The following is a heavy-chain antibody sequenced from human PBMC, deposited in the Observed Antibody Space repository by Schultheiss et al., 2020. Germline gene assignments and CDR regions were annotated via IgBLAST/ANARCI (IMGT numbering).Heavy chain of an antibody. J-gene: IGHJ4*02. CDR2: ISWNSGSI. CDR3: ARDLRDGYFDY. Sequence: GGSLRLSCAASGFTFDDYAMHWVLQAPGKGLEWVSGISWNSGSIGYADSVKGRFAISRDNSKNTLYLQMNSLRAEDTAVYYCARDLRDGYFDYWGQGTLVTVSS. V-gene: IGHV3-9*01. CDR1: GFTFDDYA.